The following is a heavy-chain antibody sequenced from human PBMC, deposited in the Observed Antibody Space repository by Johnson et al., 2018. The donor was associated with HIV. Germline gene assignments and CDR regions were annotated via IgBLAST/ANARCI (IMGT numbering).Heavy chain of an antibody. CDR1: GFTFNNYG. Sequence: QVQLVESGGGVVQPGRSLRLSCAASGFTFNNYGMHWVRQAPGKGLEWVAVISFDGSHKYYTDSVKGLSTISRDNSNNTLYLQMNSLRVEDTAVYYCARAIDQGYRSGWSSDVYDIWGQGTMVTVSA. CDR2: ISFDGSHK. V-gene: IGHV3-33*01. CDR3: ARAIDQGYRSGWSSDVYDI. D-gene: IGHD6-19*01. J-gene: IGHJ3*02.